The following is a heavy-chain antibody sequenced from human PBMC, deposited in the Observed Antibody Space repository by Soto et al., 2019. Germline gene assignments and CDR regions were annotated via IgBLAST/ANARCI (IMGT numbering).Heavy chain of an antibody. Sequence: LRLSCAASGFTFSSYEMNWVRQAPGKGLEWVSYVSSSGSTIYYADSVKGRFTISRDNAKNSLYLQMNSLRAEDTAVYYCARDYYDSSGYYHFDYWGQGTLVTVSS. V-gene: IGHV3-48*03. CDR3: ARDYYDSSGYYHFDY. J-gene: IGHJ4*02. CDR2: VSSSGSTI. CDR1: GFTFSSYE. D-gene: IGHD3-22*01.